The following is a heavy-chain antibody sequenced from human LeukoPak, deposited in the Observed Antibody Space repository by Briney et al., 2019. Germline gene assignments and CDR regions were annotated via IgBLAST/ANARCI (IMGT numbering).Heavy chain of an antibody. CDR3: AGLDPYSGSHRLWDY. J-gene: IGHJ4*02. Sequence: GESLKISCKGSGYSFTSYWIGWVRQMPGKGLEWMGIIYPGDSDTRYSPSFQGQVTISADKSISTAYLQWSSLKASDTAMYYCAGLDPYSGSHRLWDYWGQGTLVTVSS. D-gene: IGHD1-26*01. CDR2: IYPGDSDT. V-gene: IGHV5-51*01. CDR1: GYSFTSYW.